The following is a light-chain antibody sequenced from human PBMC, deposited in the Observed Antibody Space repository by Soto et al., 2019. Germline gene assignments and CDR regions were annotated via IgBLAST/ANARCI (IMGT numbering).Light chain of an antibody. Sequence: QSALTQPPSASGSPGQSVTISCTGTSSDVGGYNYVYWYQQHPGKAPKLMIYEVSKRPSGVPDRFSGSKSGNTASLTVSGLQAGDEADYYCSSYAGSNKVFGGGTKVTVL. CDR2: EVS. CDR1: SSDVGGYNY. V-gene: IGLV2-8*01. J-gene: IGLJ2*01. CDR3: SSYAGSNKV.